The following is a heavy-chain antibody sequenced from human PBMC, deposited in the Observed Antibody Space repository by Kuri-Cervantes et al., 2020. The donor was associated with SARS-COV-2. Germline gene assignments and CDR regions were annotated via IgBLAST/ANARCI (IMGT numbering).Heavy chain of an antibody. Sequence: GSLRLSCTVSGGSISSSSYYWGWIRQPPGKGLEWIGYIYYSGSTNYNPSLKSRVTISVDTSKNQFSLKLSSVTAADTAVYYCARQSFSGITIFGVVIISGWFDPWGQGTQVTVSS. CDR1: GGSISSSSYY. V-gene: IGHV4-39*01. D-gene: IGHD3-3*01. CDR3: ARQSFSGITIFGVVIISGWFDP. J-gene: IGHJ5*01. CDR2: IYYSGST.